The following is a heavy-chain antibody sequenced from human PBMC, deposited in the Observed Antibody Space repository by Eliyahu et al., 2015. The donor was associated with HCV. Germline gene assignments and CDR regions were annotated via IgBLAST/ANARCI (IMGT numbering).Heavy chain of an antibody. CDR3: ARTNCSGGSCGEPPGGYYYYMDV. V-gene: IGHV4-59*08. D-gene: IGHD2-15*01. Sequence: QVQLQESGPGLVKPSETLSLTCTVSGGSISSYXWSXXRQPPGKGLXWIGYIYYSGSXNYNPSLKSRVTISVDTSKNQFSLKLSSVTAADTAVYYCARTNCSGGSCGEPPGGYYYYMDVWGKGTTVTVSS. CDR1: GGSISSYX. CDR2: IYYSGSX. J-gene: IGHJ6*03.